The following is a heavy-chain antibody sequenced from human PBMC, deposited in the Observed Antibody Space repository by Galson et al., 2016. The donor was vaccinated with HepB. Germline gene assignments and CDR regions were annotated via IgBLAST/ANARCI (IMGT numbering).Heavy chain of an antibody. CDR3: ARSSMKGHYDENGWSLVI. D-gene: IGHD3-22*01. CDR2: TYHSGST. Sequence: TLSLTCIVSGGSISSRGYYWNWIRQHPEKGLEWIGYTYHSGSTFYNPSPKRRLIISVATSKNQFSLNLNSMTAADTAVYYCARSSMKGHYDENGWSLVIWGRGTLVTVSS. V-gene: IGHV4-31*03. J-gene: IGHJ4*02. CDR1: GGSISSRGYY.